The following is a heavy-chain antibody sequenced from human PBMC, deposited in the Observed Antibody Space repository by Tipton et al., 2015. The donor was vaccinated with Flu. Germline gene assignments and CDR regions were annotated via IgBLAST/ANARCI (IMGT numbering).Heavy chain of an antibody. CDR1: GFTFSIYA. V-gene: IGHV3-21*01. D-gene: IGHD1-1*01. CDR3: ARDREATDAD. J-gene: IGHJ4*02. CDR2: ITNSGRVI. Sequence: SLRLSCAASGFTFSIYAMSWVRQAPGKRLEWVSSITNSGRVIYYADSVKGRFTMSRDNANNSVYLQMNSLRAEDTAVYYCARDREATDADWGQGTLVTVSS.